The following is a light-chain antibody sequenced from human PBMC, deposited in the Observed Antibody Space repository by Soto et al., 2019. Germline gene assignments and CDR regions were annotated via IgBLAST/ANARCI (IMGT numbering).Light chain of an antibody. CDR3: QQYGSSFT. Sequence: EIVLTQSPGTLSLSPGERATLSCRASQTVSSSSLAWYQQKPGQAPRLLIYGASSRATGIPDRFSGSGSGTDFTLTISRLEPEDLAVYYCQQYGSSFTFGPGTKVDIK. CDR2: GAS. J-gene: IGKJ3*01. V-gene: IGKV3-20*01. CDR1: QTVSSSS.